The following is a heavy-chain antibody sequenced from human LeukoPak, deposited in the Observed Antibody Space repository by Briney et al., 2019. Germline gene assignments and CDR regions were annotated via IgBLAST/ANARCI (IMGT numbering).Heavy chain of an antibody. CDR3: ARDRAGQYYDSCGYYDY. CDR1: GFTVSSNY. CDR2: IYSGGST. D-gene: IGHD3-22*01. J-gene: IGHJ4*02. Sequence: PGGSLRLSCAASGFTVSSNYMSWVRQAPGKGLEWVSVIYSGGSTYYADSVKGRFTISRDNSKNTLYLQMNSLRAEDTAVYYCARDRAGQYYDSCGYYDYWGQGTLVTVSS. V-gene: IGHV3-53*01.